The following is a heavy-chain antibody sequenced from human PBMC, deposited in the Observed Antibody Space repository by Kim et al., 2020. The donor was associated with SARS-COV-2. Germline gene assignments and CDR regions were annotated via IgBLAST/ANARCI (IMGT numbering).Heavy chain of an antibody. V-gene: IGHV3-13*01. D-gene: IGHD6-19*01. Sequence: GGSLRLSCAASGFTFSSYDMHWVRQATGKGLEWVSTITTDGDTYYPASVKGRFTISRENAKNSLYLQMNSLRAGDTAVYYCARSSSGSSFDPWGRGTLVT. CDR1: GFTFSSYD. CDR3: ARSSSGSSFDP. CDR2: ITTDGDT. J-gene: IGHJ5*02.